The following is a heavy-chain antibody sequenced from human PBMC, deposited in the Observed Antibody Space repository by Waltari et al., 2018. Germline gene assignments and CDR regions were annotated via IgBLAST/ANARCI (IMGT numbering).Heavy chain of an antibody. D-gene: IGHD2-15*01. CDR2: LDPKDGHA. J-gene: IGHJ6*03. V-gene: IGHV1-24*01. CDR1: GYTLAGSS. CDR3: HLTGRNIVVMAATSPSFYSYIDV. Sequence: QVQVVQSGAAVNKPGASVKVSCKVSGYTLAGSSIHWLRRAPGKGLEWMVRLDPKDGHAVLAQNFQGRVTMTEDSSTDTAYMELSSLRPEDTALYYCHLTGRNIVVMAATSPSFYSYIDVWGRGTTVTVSS.